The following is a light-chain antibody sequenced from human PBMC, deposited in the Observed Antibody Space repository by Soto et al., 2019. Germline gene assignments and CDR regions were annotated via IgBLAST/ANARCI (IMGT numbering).Light chain of an antibody. CDR1: QSVRNN. V-gene: IGKV3-15*01. CDR3: PLYKQWQPYT. J-gene: IGKJ2*01. CDR2: AAS. Sequence: EVVMTQSPGKLTVSPGERVTLSCRTSQSVRNNLAWYQKQRGRGPRILIYAASTRAAGVTARISGSGSGTDFTLTITSLTSGDLGDDLCPLYKQWQPYTLGQGTKLEI.